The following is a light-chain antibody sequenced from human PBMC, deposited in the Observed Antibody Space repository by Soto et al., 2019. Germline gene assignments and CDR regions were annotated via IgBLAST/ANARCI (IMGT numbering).Light chain of an antibody. Sequence: GDRVTITCRASQSITNWLAWYQQKPGKAPKLLIYDASSLESGVPSRFSGSGSGTEFTLTISSLQPDDFATYYCQQYNSSFGGGTKVDIK. CDR1: QSITNW. J-gene: IGKJ4*01. CDR2: DAS. V-gene: IGKV1-5*01. CDR3: QQYNSS.